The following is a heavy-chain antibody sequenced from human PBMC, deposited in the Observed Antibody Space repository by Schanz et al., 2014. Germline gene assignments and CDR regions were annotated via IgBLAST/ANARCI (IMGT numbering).Heavy chain of an antibody. V-gene: IGHV3-23*04. Sequence: EVQLVESGGGLVQPGGSLRLSCGSSGFTFSPYWMHWVRQAPGKGLEWVSAINTGVNTYYADSVKGRFTISRDNSKNTLYLQMNSLRAEDTAVYYCAKGRFGELSAFDIWGQGTMVTVSS. CDR2: INTGVNT. CDR3: AKGRFGELSAFDI. J-gene: IGHJ3*02. CDR1: GFTFSPYW. D-gene: IGHD3-10*01.